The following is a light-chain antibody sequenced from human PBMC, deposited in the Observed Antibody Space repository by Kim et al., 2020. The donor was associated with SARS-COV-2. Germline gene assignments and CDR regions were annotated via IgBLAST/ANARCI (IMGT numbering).Light chain of an antibody. CDR1: HGINNY. CDR2: AAS. J-gene: IGKJ2*01. CDR3: QQYYSYPYT. Sequence: ASVADSVTVTCRASHGINNYLAWFQQRPGKAPKSLIGAASSLQSWVPSRFSGRGSGTVFTLTIGSLQPEDSATYFCQQYYSYPYTFGQGTKVDIK. V-gene: IGKV1-16*01.